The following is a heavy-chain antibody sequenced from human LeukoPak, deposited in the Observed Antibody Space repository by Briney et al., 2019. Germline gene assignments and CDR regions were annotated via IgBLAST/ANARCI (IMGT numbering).Heavy chain of an antibody. J-gene: IGHJ4*02. CDR2: IDPDSGGT. CDR1: GYTFIDYY. V-gene: IGHV1-2*02. Sequence: ASVKVSCKASGYTFIDYYIHWVRQAPGQGLEWMGRIDPDSGGTSYAQKFQGRVTMTRDTSISTASMELSRLRSDNTAVYYCARDRDRRFDYWGQGTLVPVAS. CDR3: ARDRDRRFDY.